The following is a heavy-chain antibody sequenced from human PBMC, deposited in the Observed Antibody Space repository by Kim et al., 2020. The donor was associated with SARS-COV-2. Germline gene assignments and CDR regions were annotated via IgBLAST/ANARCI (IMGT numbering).Heavy chain of an antibody. CDR3: VRGCGGDCQPYFDY. J-gene: IGHJ4*02. CDR1: GASISSSKW. D-gene: IGHD2-21*02. CDR2: IHHTRST. Sequence: SETLSLTCAVSGASISSSKWWTWVRQPPGKGLEWIGEIHHTRSTTSNPSLKSRLTISVDNSKNQFSLRLSSVTAADTGVYYCVRGCGGDCQPYFDYWGQGTLVTVSS. V-gene: IGHV4-4*02.